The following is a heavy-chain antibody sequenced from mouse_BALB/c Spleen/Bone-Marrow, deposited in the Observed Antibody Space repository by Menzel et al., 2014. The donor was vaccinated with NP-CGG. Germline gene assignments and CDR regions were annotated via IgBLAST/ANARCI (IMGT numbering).Heavy chain of an antibody. J-gene: IGHJ2*02. D-gene: IGHD4-1*01. V-gene: IGHV1-63*02. CDR1: GYTFTNYW. CDR2: IYPRRGYS. Sequence: QVQLKGSGAELVRPGTLVKISCKASGYTFTNYWLGWVKQRPGHGLEWVVEIYPRRGYSKLNEKFKGKATLTAGTSSSTAYMQLSSLRSEDSAVYFCARRGTGVDYWCQGTSLPVSS. CDR3: ARRGTGVDY.